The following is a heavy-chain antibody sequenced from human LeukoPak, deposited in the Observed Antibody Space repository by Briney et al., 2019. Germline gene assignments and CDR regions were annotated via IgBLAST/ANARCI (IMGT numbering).Heavy chain of an antibody. CDR2: IYPGDSDT. D-gene: IGHD2-2*01. V-gene: IGHV5-51*01. J-gene: IGHJ4*02. Sequence: GESLKISCKGSGYSFGTYWIGWVRQMPGKGLELMGIIYPGDSDTRYSPSFQGQVTISADKSISTAYLRWSSLKASDTAVYYCATNKVTSNWPSHFDFWGQGTLVSVSS. CDR3: ATNKVTSNWPSHFDF. CDR1: GYSFGTYW.